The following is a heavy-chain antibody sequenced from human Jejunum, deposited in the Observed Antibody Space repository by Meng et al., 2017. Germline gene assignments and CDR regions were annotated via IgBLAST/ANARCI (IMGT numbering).Heavy chain of an antibody. CDR3: ARDQGSYGNFQH. D-gene: IGHD3-16*01. J-gene: IGHJ1*01. CDR1: GFIFSGYW. V-gene: IGHV3-7*01. Sequence: GECLKISCAGSGFIFSGYWMNWVRQAPGKGLEWVANIRQDGSEEHYVDSVKGRFTISRNNAKNSLYLQMNSLRDEDTAVYYCARDQGSYGNFQHWGQGTLVTVSS. CDR2: IRQDGSEE.